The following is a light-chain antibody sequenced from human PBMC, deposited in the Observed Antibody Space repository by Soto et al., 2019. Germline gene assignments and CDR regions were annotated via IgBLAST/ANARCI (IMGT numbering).Light chain of an antibody. CDR3: QQRSNWPTWT. V-gene: IGKV3-11*01. Sequence: DIVLSQSPVTLSCSPVYRSTLSCMASQSVSSNLAWYQQKPGQAPRLLIYDASNRATGIPARFSGSGSGTDFTLTISSLEPEDFAVYYCQQRSNWPTWTFGQGTKVDIK. CDR2: DAS. J-gene: IGKJ1*01. CDR1: QSVSSN.